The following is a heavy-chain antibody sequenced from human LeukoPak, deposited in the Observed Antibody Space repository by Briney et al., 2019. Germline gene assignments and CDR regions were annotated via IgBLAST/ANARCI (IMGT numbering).Heavy chain of an antibody. D-gene: IGHD2/OR15-2a*01. Sequence: PSETLSLTCAVSGYSISSGYYWGWIRQPPGKGLEWIGRIYHSGSTYYNPSLKSRVTISVDTSKNQFSLKLSSVTAADTAVYYCARGIGGYFDYWGQGTLVTVSS. J-gene: IGHJ4*02. CDR3: ARGIGGYFDY. CDR2: IYHSGST. V-gene: IGHV4-38-2*01. CDR1: GYSISSGYY.